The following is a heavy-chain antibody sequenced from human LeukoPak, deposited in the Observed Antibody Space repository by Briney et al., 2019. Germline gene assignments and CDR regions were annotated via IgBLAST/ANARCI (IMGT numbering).Heavy chain of an antibody. V-gene: IGHV1-58*01. D-gene: IGHD2-15*01. CDR2: IVVGSGNT. J-gene: IGHJ4*02. CDR3: ATGARTSRVVVAATPPYYFDY. Sequence: SVKVSCKASGFTFTSSAVQWVRQARGQRLEWIGWIVVGSGNTNYAQKFQERVTITRDMSTSTAYMELSSLRSEDTAVYYCATGARTSRVVVAATPPYYFDYWGQGTLVTVSS. CDR1: GFTFTSSA.